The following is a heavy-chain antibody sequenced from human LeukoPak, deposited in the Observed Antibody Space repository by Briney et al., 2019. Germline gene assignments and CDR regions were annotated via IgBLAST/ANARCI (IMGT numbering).Heavy chain of an antibody. CDR2: INWNGGST. J-gene: IGHJ3*02. D-gene: IGHD2-2*01. CDR1: GFTFDDYG. CDR3: ARLGYCSSTSCYSGAFDI. V-gene: IGHV3-20*01. Sequence: GGSLRLSCAASGFTFDDYGMSWVRQAPGKGLGWVSGINWNGGSTGYADSVKGRFTISRDNAKNSLYLQMNSLRAEDTALYHCARLGYCSSTSCYSGAFDIWGQGTMVTVSS.